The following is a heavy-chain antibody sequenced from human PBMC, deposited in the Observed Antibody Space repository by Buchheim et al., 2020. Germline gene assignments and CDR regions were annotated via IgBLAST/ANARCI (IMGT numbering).Heavy chain of an antibody. CDR2: ISYDGSNK. V-gene: IGHV3-30*18. CDR1: GFTFSSYG. J-gene: IGHJ4*02. D-gene: IGHD3-10*01. Sequence: QVQLVESGGGVVQPGRSLRLSCAASGFTFSSYGMHWVRQAPGKGLEWVAVISYDGSNKYYADSVKGRFTISSDNSKNTLYLQMNSLRAEDTAVYYCAKDHGSGSCDYWGQGTL. CDR3: AKDHGSGSCDY.